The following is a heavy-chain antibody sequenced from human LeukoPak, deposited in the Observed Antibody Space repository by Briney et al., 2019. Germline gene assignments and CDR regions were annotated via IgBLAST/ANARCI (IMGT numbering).Heavy chain of an antibody. Sequence: ASVKVSCKASGYTFTGYYMHWVRQAPGQGLEWMGWINPNSGGTNYAQKFQGRVTVTKDTSISTAYMELSRMTSDDTAVYYCATSGGTSGPELDCWGQGTLVTVSS. D-gene: IGHD3-3*01. CDR1: GYTFTGYY. CDR3: ATSGGTSGPELDC. CDR2: INPNSGGT. J-gene: IGHJ4*02. V-gene: IGHV1-2*02.